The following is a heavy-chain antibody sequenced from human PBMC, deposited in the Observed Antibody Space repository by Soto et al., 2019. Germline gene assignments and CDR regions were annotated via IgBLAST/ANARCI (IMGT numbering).Heavy chain of an antibody. CDR2: IPNRGRT. J-gene: IGHJ6*02. Sequence: QVQLQEAGPGLLRPSQTLSLPCTVSGGSISSGGYYWSWIRQHPGKGLERIGYIPNRGRTYYNPSLRTRVTITVDTSKAQSSLKWSSVTVADTAVYFCARDVVIFGVRYGMDVWGQGTTVTVSS. D-gene: IGHD3-3*01. CDR1: GGSISSGGYY. CDR3: ARDVVIFGVRYGMDV. V-gene: IGHV4-31*03.